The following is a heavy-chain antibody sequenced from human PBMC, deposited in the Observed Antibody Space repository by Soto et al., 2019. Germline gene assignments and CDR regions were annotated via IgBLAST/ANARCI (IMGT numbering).Heavy chain of an antibody. CDR3: ASDPGTGAALRVYHFDY. CDR2: INAGNGDT. J-gene: IGHJ4*02. CDR1: RYSFTTYA. Sequence: ASVKVSCKASRYSFTTYALHWVRQAPGQRLEWMGWINAGNGDTKYSEKFQGRVTITRDTSANTAYMELSSLRSEDTSVYYCASDPGTGAALRVYHFDYWGQGTLVTVSS. V-gene: IGHV1-3*01. D-gene: IGHD1-1*01.